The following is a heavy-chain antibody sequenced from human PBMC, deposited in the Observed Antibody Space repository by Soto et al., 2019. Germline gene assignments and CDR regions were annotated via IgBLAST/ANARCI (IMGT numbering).Heavy chain of an antibody. V-gene: IGHV4-30-2*01. CDR1: GGSISGTTYS. CDR2: IYDSGNT. D-gene: IGHD6-13*01. Sequence: QLQLQESGSGLVKPSQTLSLTCAVSGGSISGTTYSWSWIRQPPGKGLEWIGYIYDSGNTYYNPSLKSQFSISVDRSKNQFSLKLSSVTAADTAVYYCARGQRAAAGHSNFDYLGQGALVTVSS. J-gene: IGHJ4*02. CDR3: ARGQRAAAGHSNFDY.